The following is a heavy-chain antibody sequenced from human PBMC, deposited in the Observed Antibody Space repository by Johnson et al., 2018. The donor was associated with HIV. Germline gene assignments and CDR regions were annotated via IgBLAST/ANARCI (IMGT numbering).Heavy chain of an antibody. D-gene: IGHD6-19*01. CDR3: ARERSGWYGDAFDI. CDR1: GFTFSSYW. CDR2: IKQDGSEK. V-gene: IGHV3-7*05. J-gene: IGHJ3*02. Sequence: VQLVESGGGLVQPGGSLRLSCAASGFTFSSYWMSWVRQAPGKGLEWVANIKQDGSEKSYVDSVKGRFTISRDNAKNSLYLQMNSLRAEDTAVYYCARERSGWYGDAFDIWGQGTMVAVSS.